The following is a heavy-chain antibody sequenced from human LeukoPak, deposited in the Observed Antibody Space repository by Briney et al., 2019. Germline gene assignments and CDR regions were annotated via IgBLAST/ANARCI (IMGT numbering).Heavy chain of an antibody. D-gene: IGHD3-10*01. J-gene: IGHJ6*03. CDR1: GFTFNSYG. V-gene: IGHV3-30*02. CDR3: ARGMVSGYYMDV. CDR2: IRFDGSNN. Sequence: GGSLRLSCAASGFTFNSYGIHWVRQAPGKGLEWVAFIRFDGSNNYYADSVKGRFTISRDNAKNSLYLQMNSLRAEDTAVYYCARGMVSGYYMDVWGKGTTVTVSS.